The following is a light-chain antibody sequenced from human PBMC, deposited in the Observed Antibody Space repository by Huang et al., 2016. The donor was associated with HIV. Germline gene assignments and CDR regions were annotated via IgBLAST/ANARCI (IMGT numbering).Light chain of an antibody. CDR1: QRVSNK. J-gene: IGKJ2*03. CDR3: QQYNNWPRES. V-gene: IGKV3-15*01. Sequence: IVMTQSPATMSVSPGQRVTLSCRASQRVSNKVAWYQQKPGQAPRLLIYDASKRAITTPARFSGSGSGTEFTLTINSLQSEDFAVYHCQQYNNWPRESFGQGTKLEIK. CDR2: DAS.